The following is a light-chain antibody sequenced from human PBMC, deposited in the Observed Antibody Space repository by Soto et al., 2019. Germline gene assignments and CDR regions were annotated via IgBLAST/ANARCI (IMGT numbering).Light chain of an antibody. CDR3: SSYAGRNNGN. V-gene: IGLV2-8*01. J-gene: IGLJ1*01. CDR1: SSDVGGYNY. CDR2: EVS. Sequence: QSALTQPPSASGSPGQSVTISCTGTSSDVGGYNYVSWYQQHPGKAPKLMIYEVSKRPSGVPDRFSGSKSGNTASLTVAGLQAEDEGDYYCSSYAGRNNGNFGTGTKVTVL.